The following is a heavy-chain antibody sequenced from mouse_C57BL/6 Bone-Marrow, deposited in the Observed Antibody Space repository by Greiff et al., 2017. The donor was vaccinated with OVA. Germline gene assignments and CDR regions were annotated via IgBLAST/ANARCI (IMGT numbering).Heavy chain of an antibody. V-gene: IGHV1-54*01. CDR2: INPGSGGT. CDR3: ARRYWYFDV. Sequence: VQVVESGAELVRPGTSVKVSCKASGYAFTNYLIEWVKQRPGQGLEWIGVINPGSGGTNYNEKFKGKATLTADKSSSTAYMQLSSLTSEDSAVYYCARRYWYFDVWGTGTTVTVSS. CDR1: GYAFTNYL. J-gene: IGHJ1*03.